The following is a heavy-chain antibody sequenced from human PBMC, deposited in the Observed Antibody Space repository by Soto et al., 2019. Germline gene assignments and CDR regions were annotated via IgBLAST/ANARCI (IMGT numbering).Heavy chain of an antibody. V-gene: IGHV1-8*02. CDR1: GYSFTSFD. CDR2: MNPNSGNT. CDR3: ASGDWFGNGLDP. D-gene: IGHD3-9*01. Sequence: QVQLVQSGAEVKKPGASVKVSCKSFGYSFTSFDVHWLRQASGQGLEWMGWMNPNSGNTDYAQKFQGRETRTTVTSKNSTSMELIRLTSHESAVYYCASGDWFGNGLDPWGQGTLVTVSS. J-gene: IGHJ5*02.